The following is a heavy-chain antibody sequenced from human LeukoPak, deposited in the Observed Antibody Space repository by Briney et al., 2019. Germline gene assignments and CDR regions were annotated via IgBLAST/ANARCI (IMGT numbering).Heavy chain of an antibody. V-gene: IGHV3-48*03. Sequence: GGSLRLSCAASGFTFSSYEMNWVRQAPGKGLEWVSYISSSGSTIYYAGSVKGRFTISRDNAKNSLYLQMNSLRAEDTAVYYCAKSFWWFGEFSPFDYWGQGTLLTVSS. CDR3: AKSFWWFGEFSPFDY. J-gene: IGHJ4*02. D-gene: IGHD3-10*01. CDR2: ISSSGSTI. CDR1: GFTFSSYE.